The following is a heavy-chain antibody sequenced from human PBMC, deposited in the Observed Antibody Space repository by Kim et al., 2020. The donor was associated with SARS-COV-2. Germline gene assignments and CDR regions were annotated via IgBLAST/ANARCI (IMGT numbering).Heavy chain of an antibody. CDR2: IKTDSGNP. Sequence: ASVKVSCRASGYTFTKYSINWVRQAPGQGLEWMGWIKTDSGNPTYAQGFTGRFVFSLDTSVSTAYLQISSLRAEDTAVYYCVRGPRYYGWGQGPLVTVSS. CDR3: VRGPRYYG. V-gene: IGHV7-4-1*02. D-gene: IGHD3-10*01. J-gene: IGHJ4*02. CDR1: GYTFTKYS.